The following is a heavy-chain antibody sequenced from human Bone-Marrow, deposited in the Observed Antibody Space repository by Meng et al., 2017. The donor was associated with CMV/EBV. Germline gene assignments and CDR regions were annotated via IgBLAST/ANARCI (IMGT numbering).Heavy chain of an antibody. Sequence: SETLSLTCSVSGVSVNSPNNYWHWIRQPPGKALEWIGFIYYGGSANYNPSFSGRVTISMDNSKNQFSLRSYSLTTADTALYYCARGWAGSSLDYWGLGTRVTGSS. J-gene: IGHJ4*02. D-gene: IGHD6-19*01. CDR1: GVSVNSPNNY. CDR3: ARGWAGSSLDY. V-gene: IGHV4-61*01. CDR2: IYYGGSA.